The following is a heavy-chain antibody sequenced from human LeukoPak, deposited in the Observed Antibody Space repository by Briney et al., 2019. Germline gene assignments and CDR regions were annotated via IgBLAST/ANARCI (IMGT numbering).Heavy chain of an antibody. CDR1: GFTFDIYA. J-gene: IGHJ4*02. D-gene: IGHD2-15*01. CDR3: GRDQVQLCSSGSCYVIDN. CDR2: MSYDGSNK. V-gene: IGHV3-30*15. Sequence: GGSLRLSCAASGFTFDIYAMHWVRQAPGRGLEWVAVMSYDGSNKYYADSVKGRFTISRDNSQNTLHLQMSSLRVADTAVYYCGRDQVQLCSSGSCYVIDNWGPGTLVAVSS.